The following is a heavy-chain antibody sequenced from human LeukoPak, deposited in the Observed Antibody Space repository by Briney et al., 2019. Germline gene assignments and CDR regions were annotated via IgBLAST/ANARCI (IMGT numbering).Heavy chain of an antibody. CDR1: GFTVSSNY. CDR3: ARDLREHGVFDI. V-gene: IGHV3-53*01. CDR2: IYSDGST. J-gene: IGHJ3*02. Sequence: GGSLRLSCAAFGFTVSSNYMSWVRQAPGKGLEWVSEIYSDGSTYYAASVKGRFSISRDNSKNTVFLQLNSLRAEDTAVYYCARDLREHGVFDIWGQGTMVTVSS. D-gene: IGHD1-26*01.